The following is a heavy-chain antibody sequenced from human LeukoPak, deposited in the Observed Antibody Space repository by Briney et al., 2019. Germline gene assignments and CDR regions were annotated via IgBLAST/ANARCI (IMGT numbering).Heavy chain of an antibody. Sequence: KPSETLSLTCAVYGGSFSGYYWSWIRQPPGKGLEWIGEINHSGSTNYNPSLKSRVTISVDTSKNQFSLKLSSVTAADTAVYYCARGGMVRGVRFGYWGQGTLVTVSS. V-gene: IGHV4-34*01. CDR2: INHSGST. CDR3: ARGGMVRGVRFGY. D-gene: IGHD3-10*01. J-gene: IGHJ4*02. CDR1: GGSFSGYY.